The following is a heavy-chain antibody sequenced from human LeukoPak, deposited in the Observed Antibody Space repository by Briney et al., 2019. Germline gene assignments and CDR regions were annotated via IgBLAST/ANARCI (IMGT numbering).Heavy chain of an antibody. CDR3: ARHARGYSFGAWFDP. D-gene: IGHD5-12*01. J-gene: IGHJ5*02. Sequence: SETLSLTCTVSGASVNSSYWSWVRQPPAKGLEWIGFISNSGSTNYSPSFTRRLTISVDTSKNQVSLRLTSVTAADTAVYYCARHARGYSFGAWFDPWGQGVLVTVSS. CDR1: GASVNSSY. CDR2: ISNSGST. V-gene: IGHV4-59*02.